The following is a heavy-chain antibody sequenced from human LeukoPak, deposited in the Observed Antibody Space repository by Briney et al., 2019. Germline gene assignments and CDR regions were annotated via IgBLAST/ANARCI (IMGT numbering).Heavy chain of an antibody. V-gene: IGHV1-2*02. D-gene: IGHD3-16*01. J-gene: IGHJ6*03. CDR2: INPNSGGT. CDR3: ARDQGKDYYYYYYYMDV. CDR1: GYTFTDYY. Sequence: ASVKVSCKASGYTFTDYYMHWVRQAPGQGLEWMGWINPNSGGTNYAQKFQGRVTMTRDTSISTAYMELSRLRSDDTAVYYCARDQGKDYYYYYYYMDVWGKGTTVTVSS.